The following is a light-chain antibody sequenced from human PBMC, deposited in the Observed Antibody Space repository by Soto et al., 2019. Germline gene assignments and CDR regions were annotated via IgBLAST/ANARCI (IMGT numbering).Light chain of an antibody. V-gene: IGKV3-15*01. J-gene: IGKJ1*01. Sequence: EIVMTHSPATLSVSPGERATLSCRASQSLSGNLAWYQQKPGQAPRLLIYGASTRATGIPAGFSGSGSGTEFTLTISSLQSEDFAVYYCHQYNNWPQTFGQGTKV. CDR3: HQYNNWPQT. CDR1: QSLSGN. CDR2: GAS.